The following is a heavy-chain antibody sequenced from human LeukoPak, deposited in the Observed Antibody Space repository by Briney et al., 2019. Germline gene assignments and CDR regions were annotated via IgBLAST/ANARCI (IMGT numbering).Heavy chain of an antibody. CDR2: IDAGGHNT. CDR1: GFAFSSYA. CDR3: ARVRPHFDY. Sequence: GGSLRLSCAASGFAFSSYAMSWVRQAPGKGLEWVSGIDAGGHNTYYADSVKGRFTISRDNAKNSLYLQMNSLRAEDTAVYYCARVRPHFDYWGQGTLVTVSS. V-gene: IGHV3-23*01. J-gene: IGHJ4*02.